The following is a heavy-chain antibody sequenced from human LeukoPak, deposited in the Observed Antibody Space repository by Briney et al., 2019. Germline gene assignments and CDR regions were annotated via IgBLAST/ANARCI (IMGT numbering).Heavy chain of an antibody. Sequence: PSETLSLTCTVSGVSISSSNSYWGWIRQPPGKGLEWIGSIYYSGNTYYNASLKSQVSISIDTSKNQFSLKLSSVTAADTAVYYCARRKGRGYYYDSSGSGSAFDIWGQGTMVTVSS. CDR2: IYYSGNT. CDR1: GVSISSSNSY. CDR3: ARRKGRGYYYDSSGSGSAFDI. D-gene: IGHD3-22*01. V-gene: IGHV4-39*01. J-gene: IGHJ3*02.